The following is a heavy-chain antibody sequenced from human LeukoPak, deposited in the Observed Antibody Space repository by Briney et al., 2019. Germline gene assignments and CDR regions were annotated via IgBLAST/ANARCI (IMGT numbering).Heavy chain of an antibody. CDR3: ARVGRLDCSSTSCYASYYYYYYYMDV. J-gene: IGHJ6*03. CDR2: IYYSGST. V-gene: IGHV4-59*01. CDR1: GGSISSYY. Sequence: PSETLSLTCTVSGGSISSYYWSWIRQPPGKGLEWIGYIYYSGSTNYNPSLKSRVTISVDTSKNQFSLKLSSVTAADTAVCYCARVGRLDCSSTSCYASYYYYYYYMDVWGKGTTVTVSS. D-gene: IGHD2-2*01.